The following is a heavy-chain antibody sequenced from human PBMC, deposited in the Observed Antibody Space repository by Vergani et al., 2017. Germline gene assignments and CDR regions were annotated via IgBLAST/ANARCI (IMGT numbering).Heavy chain of an antibody. CDR3: AKRGSTQQLVLIYGMDV. CDR2: IRYDGSNK. Sequence: QVQLVESGGGVVQPGGSLRLSCAASGFTFSSYGMHWVRQAPGKGLEWVAFIRYDGSNKYYADSVKGRFTISRDNSKNTLYLQMNSLRAEDTAVYYCAKRGSTQQLVLIYGMDVWGQGTTVTVSS. D-gene: IGHD6-13*01. V-gene: IGHV3-30*02. J-gene: IGHJ6*02. CDR1: GFTFSSYG.